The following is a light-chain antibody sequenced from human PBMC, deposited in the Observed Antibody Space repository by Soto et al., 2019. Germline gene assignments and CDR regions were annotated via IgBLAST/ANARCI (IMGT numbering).Light chain of an antibody. J-gene: IGLJ3*02. CDR2: EGS. CDR1: SSDVGSYNF. Sequence: QSALTQPASVSGSPGQSITISCTGTSSDVGSYNFVSWYQQHPGKAPKLMIYEGSKRPSGVSNRFSGSKSGNTASLTIYGLQAEDEADYYCCSYAGDSAWVFGGGTKLTVL. V-gene: IGLV2-23*01. CDR3: CSYAGDSAWV.